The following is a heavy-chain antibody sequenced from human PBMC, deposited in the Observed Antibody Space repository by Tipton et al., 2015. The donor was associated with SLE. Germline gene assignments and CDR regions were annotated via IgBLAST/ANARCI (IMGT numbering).Heavy chain of an antibody. Sequence: TLSLTCTVSGGSISSYYWSWIRQPPGKGLEWIGSIHYRGSTYYNPSLKSRVSISVDTSKNQISLKLNSVTAADTAVYYCARGRVDYIRGTYRPSSFDYWGQGTQVTVSS. J-gene: IGHJ4*02. V-gene: IGHV4-59*12. CDR2: IHYRGST. D-gene: IGHD3-16*02. CDR1: GGSISSYY. CDR3: ARGRVDYIRGTYRPSSFDY.